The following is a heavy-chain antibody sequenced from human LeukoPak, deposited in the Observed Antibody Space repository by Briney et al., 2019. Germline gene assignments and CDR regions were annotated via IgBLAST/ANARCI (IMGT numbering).Heavy chain of an antibody. CDR1: GGSFSGYY. CDR3: ARTNKKPYDYYFYGMDV. CDR2: INHSGST. J-gene: IGHJ6*02. Sequence: SETLSLTCAVYGGSFSGYYWSWIRQPPGKGLEWIGEINHSGSTNYNPSLKSRVTISVDTSKNQFSLKLSSVTAADTAVYYCARTNKKPYDYYFYGMDVWGQGTTVTVSS. V-gene: IGHV4-34*01. D-gene: IGHD4-17*01.